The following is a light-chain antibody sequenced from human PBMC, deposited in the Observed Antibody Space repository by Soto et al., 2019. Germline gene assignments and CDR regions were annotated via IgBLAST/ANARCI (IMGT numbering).Light chain of an antibody. V-gene: IGLV1-44*01. Sequence: QAVVTQPPSASGTPGQRVTFSCSGSTSNIGSNAVNWYQQLPGTAPKLVIYSNDRRPPGVPVRFSGSKSGTSASLAISGLQSEDEADYYCTVWDDSLNGRLFGGGTKLTVL. J-gene: IGLJ2*01. CDR1: TSNIGSNA. CDR3: TVWDDSLNGRL. CDR2: SND.